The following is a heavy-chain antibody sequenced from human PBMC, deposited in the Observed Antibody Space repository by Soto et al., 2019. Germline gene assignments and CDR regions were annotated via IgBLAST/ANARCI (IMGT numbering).Heavy chain of an antibody. CDR2: ISSRGSYM. CDR1: GFTFNNFT. J-gene: IGHJ4*02. V-gene: IGHV3-21*01. CDR3: ARDWSQLFDY. Sequence: KPGGSLRLSCAASGFTFNNFTMNWVRQAPGKGLEWVSFISSRGSYMYYADSVKGRFTISRDNARNSVYLQMNSLRAEDTAVYYCARDWSQLFDYWGLGTLVTVSS. D-gene: IGHD5-18*01.